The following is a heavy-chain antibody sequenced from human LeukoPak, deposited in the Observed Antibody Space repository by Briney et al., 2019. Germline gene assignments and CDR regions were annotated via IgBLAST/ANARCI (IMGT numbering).Heavy chain of an antibody. D-gene: IGHD6-13*01. J-gene: IGHJ5*01. V-gene: IGHV3-30*18. Sequence: PGRSLRLSCAASGFTFSSYGMHWVRQAPGKGLEWVAVISFDGSNKYCSDSVKGRFTIPRDNSKNTLYLQMNSLRAEDTAVYYCAKDPIPGRIAAAGTGWFDYWGQGTLVTVSS. CDR3: AKDPIPGRIAAAGTGWFDY. CDR2: ISFDGSNK. CDR1: GFTFSSYG.